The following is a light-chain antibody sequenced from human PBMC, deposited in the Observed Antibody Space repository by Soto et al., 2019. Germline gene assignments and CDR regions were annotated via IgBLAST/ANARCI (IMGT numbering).Light chain of an antibody. V-gene: IGKV1-8*01. Sequence: AIRMTQSPSSLSASTGDRVTITCRASQGISSYLAWYQQKPGKAPKLLIYAASTLQSGVPSRFSGSGSGTDLTLTLSCRQYEDFATYYWQQYYSYPLFTVGPGTRVDI. CDR3: QQYYSYPLFT. CDR2: AAS. CDR1: QGISSY. J-gene: IGKJ3*01.